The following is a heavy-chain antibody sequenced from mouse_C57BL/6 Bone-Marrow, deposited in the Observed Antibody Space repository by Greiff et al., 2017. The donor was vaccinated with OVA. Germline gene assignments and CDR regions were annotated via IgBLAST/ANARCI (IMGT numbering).Heavy chain of an antibody. D-gene: IGHD2-4*01. CDR2: IYPGDGDT. V-gene: IGHV1-80*01. CDR1: GYAFSSYW. CDR3: AREGVYDYGFAY. Sequence: QVQLQQSGAELVKPGASVKISCKASGYAFSSYWMNWVKQRPGKGLEWIGQIYPGDGDTNYNGKFKGKDTLTADKSSSTAYMQLSSLTSEDSAVYFCAREGVYDYGFAYWGQGTLVTVSA. J-gene: IGHJ3*01.